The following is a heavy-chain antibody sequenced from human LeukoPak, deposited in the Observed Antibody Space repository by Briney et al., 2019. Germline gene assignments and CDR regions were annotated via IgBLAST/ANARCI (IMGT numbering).Heavy chain of an antibody. J-gene: IGHJ4*02. Sequence: GRSLRLSCAASGFTFSSNAMHWVRQAPGKGLEWVAIISYDGSNKYYADSVKGRFTISRDNSKNTLYLQMNSLRAEDTAVYYCARHVVAVGFDYWGQGTLVTVSS. D-gene: IGHD3-22*01. CDR2: ISYDGSNK. CDR1: GFTFSSNA. CDR3: ARHVVAVGFDY. V-gene: IGHV3-30*04.